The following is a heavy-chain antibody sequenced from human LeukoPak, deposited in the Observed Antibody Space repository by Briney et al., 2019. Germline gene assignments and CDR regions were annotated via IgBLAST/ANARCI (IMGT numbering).Heavy chain of an antibody. D-gene: IGHD3-3*01. CDR2: ISSSGSTI. CDR1: GFTFSDYY. Sequence: GGSLRLSCAASGFTFSDYYMSWIRQAPGKGLEWVSYISSSGSTIYYADSVKGRFTISRDNSKNTLYLQMNSLRAEDTAVYYCAKETLQYYDFWSGYSPFDYWGQGTLVTVSS. V-gene: IGHV3-11*04. CDR3: AKETLQYYDFWSGYSPFDY. J-gene: IGHJ4*02.